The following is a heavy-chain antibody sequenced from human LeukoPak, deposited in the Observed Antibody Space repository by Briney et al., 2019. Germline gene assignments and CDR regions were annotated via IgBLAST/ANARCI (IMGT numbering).Heavy chain of an antibody. D-gene: IGHD5-12*01. Sequence: SETLSLTCTVSGDSISSSSNWWGWIRQPPGKGLEWIGHIKSSGRPTYNPPLKSRVTISVDTSKNQLFLKVSSVTAADTAVYYCARLMWITAYWGQGILVTVSS. CDR2: IKSSGRP. CDR3: ARLMWITAY. J-gene: IGHJ4*02. CDR1: GDSISSSSNW. V-gene: IGHV4-39*01.